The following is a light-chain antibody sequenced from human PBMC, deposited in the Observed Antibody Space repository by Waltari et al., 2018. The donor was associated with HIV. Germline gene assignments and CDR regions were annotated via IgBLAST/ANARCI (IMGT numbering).Light chain of an antibody. CDR1: VLAKKY. J-gene: IGLJ3*02. Sequence: SYELTQPSSVSVSPGQTARITFSGDVLAKKYARWFQQKPGQAPVLVIYKDTERPSGIPERFSGSSSGTTVTLTISGAQVEDEADYYCYSAADNTWVFGGGTKLTVL. CDR3: YSAADNTWV. V-gene: IGLV3-27*01. CDR2: KDT.